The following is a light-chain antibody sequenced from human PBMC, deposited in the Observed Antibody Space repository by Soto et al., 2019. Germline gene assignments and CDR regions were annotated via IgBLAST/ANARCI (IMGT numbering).Light chain of an antibody. V-gene: IGLV2-14*01. J-gene: IGLJ3*02. CDR3: SSYTSSATLEWV. Sequence: QSALTQPASVSGSPGQSITISCTGTSSDIGAYNYVSWYQQHPGKAPKVMIYEVSNRPSGVSNRFSGSKSGNTTSLTISGLQAEDEANYYCSSYTSSATLEWVFGGGTKLTVL. CDR1: SSDIGAYNY. CDR2: EVS.